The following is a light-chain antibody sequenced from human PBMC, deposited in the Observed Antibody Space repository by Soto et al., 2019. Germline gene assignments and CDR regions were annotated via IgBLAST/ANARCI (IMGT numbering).Light chain of an antibody. J-gene: IGLJ2*01. Sequence: QSALTQPASVSGSPGQSITISCTGTSSDVGGYNYVSWYQQHPGKAPNLIIFDVSNRPSGVSNRFSGSKSGNLASLTISGLQAEDEADYYCSSYTGSNTPVVFGGGTKLTVL. CDR1: SSDVGGYNY. CDR3: SSYTGSNTPVV. CDR2: DVS. V-gene: IGLV2-14*01.